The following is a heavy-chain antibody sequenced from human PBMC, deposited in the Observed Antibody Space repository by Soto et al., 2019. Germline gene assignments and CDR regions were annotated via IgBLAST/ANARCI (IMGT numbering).Heavy chain of an antibody. CDR2: ISWNAGSI. CDR1: GFTFDDYA. CDR3: AKAYYGSGSPHAFDI. D-gene: IGHD3-10*01. V-gene: IGHV3-9*01. J-gene: IGHJ3*02. Sequence: EVQLVESGGGLVQPGRSLRLSCAASGFTFDDYAMHWVRQAPGRGLAWVSGISWNAGSIVYAHSVKGRFTISRDNAKNYLFLQMNSVRAEDTALYFCAKAYYGSGSPHAFDIWGQGTMVTVSS.